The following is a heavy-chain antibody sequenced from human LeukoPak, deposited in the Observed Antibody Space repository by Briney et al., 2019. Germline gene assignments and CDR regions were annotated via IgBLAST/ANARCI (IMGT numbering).Heavy chain of an antibody. D-gene: IGHD4-11*01. CDR3: ARGSNYVSDFYFDV. Sequence: SDTLSLTCAVYGVSLRGYYWSWIRQSPEKGLEWIGEVNHEGDSIYSPSLKSRLTLSVDMSKNQFSLNLRSVTAADTAVYFCARGSNYVSDFYFDVWGKGTTVIVSS. V-gene: IGHV4-34*01. CDR2: VNHEGDS. J-gene: IGHJ6*03. CDR1: GVSLRGYY.